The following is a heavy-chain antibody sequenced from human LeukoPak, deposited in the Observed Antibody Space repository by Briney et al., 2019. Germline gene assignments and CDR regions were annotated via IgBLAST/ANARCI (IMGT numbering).Heavy chain of an antibody. CDR2: IIPIFGTA. Sequence: VASVKVSCKASGGTFSSYAISWVRQAPGQGLEWMGGIIPIFGTANYAQKFQGRVTITADESTSTAYMELSSLRSEDTAVYYCARGRQNVQDYWGQGTLVIVSS. D-gene: IGHD1-1*01. CDR1: GGTFSSYA. V-gene: IGHV1-69*13. J-gene: IGHJ4*02. CDR3: ARGRQNVQDY.